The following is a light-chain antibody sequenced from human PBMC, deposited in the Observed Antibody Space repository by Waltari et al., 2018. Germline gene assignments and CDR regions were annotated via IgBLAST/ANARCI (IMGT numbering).Light chain of an antibody. Sequence: QSVLTQPPSASGNPGQRVTISCSGRSSNIGSHAVNWFQPLPGTAPKLLIYSNDQRPSGVPDRFSGSKSGTSASLAISGLQSEDEADYYCATWDASLNGHVFGTGTKVTVL. CDR2: SND. CDR3: ATWDASLNGHV. J-gene: IGLJ1*01. CDR1: SSNIGSHA. V-gene: IGLV1-44*01.